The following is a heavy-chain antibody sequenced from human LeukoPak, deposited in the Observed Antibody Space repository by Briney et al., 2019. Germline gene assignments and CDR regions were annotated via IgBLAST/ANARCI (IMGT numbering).Heavy chain of an antibody. CDR2: ISGSGGSR. V-gene: IGHV3-23*01. CDR3: AKVSDGHLYYDFWSGYSAEFYFDY. J-gene: IGHJ4*02. CDR1: GFTFSNVW. D-gene: IGHD3-3*01. Sequence: PGGSLRLSCTASGFTFSNVWMNWVRQAPGKGLEWVSAISGSGGSRNYADSVKGRFTISRDNSKNTLYLQMNSLRAEDTAVYYCAKVSDGHLYYDFWSGYSAEFYFDYWGQGTLVTVSS.